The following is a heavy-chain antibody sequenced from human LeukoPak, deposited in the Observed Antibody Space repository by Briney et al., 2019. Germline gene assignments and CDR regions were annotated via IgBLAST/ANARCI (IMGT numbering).Heavy chain of an antibody. CDR3: ARNLAGTAVASGFDP. Sequence: GASVKVSCKASGYTFTSFGISWVRQAPGQGLEWMGWISAYNGNTNYAQKLQGRVTMTTDTSTSTAYMELRSLRSDDTAVYYCARNLAGTAVASGFDPWGQGTLVTVSS. V-gene: IGHV1-18*01. D-gene: IGHD6-19*01. CDR1: GYTFTSFG. J-gene: IGHJ5*02. CDR2: ISAYNGNT.